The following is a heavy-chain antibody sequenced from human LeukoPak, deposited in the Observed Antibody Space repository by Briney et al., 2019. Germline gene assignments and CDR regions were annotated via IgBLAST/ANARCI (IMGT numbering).Heavy chain of an antibody. V-gene: IGHV1-69*05. Sequence: GASVKVSCKASGGTFSSYAISWVRQAPGQGLEWMGRIIPIFGTANYAQKFQGRVTITTDESTSTAYMELSSLRSEDTAVYYCARGDRYSYGFDYWGQGTLVTVSS. CDR2: IIPIFGTA. J-gene: IGHJ4*02. CDR1: GGTFSSYA. D-gene: IGHD5-18*01. CDR3: ARGDRYSYGFDY.